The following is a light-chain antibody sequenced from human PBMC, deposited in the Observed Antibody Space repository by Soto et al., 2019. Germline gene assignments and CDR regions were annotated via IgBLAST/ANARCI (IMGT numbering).Light chain of an antibody. CDR2: EAT. V-gene: IGLV2-8*01. CDR3: SSYAGSNSYV. CDR1: SSDFGGYNY. J-gene: IGLJ1*01. Sequence: QSALTQPPSASGSPGQSVTISCTGTSSDFGGYNYVSWYQQHPGKAPKLIIYEATTRPSGVPDRFSGSKSGNTASLTVSGLQAEDEADYYCSSYAGSNSYVFGTGTKLTVL.